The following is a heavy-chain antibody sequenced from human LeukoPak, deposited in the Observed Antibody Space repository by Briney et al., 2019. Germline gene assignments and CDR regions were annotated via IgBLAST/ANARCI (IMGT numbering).Heavy chain of an antibody. D-gene: IGHD2-2*01. J-gene: IGHJ6*03. Sequence: GGSLRLSCAASGFTVSSNYMSWVRQAPGKGLEWVSVIYSGGSTYYADSVKGRFTISRDNSKNTLYLQMNSLRAEDTAVYYCARGRGYCSSTSCYFYYYYYMDVWGKGTTVTISS. CDR3: ARGRGYCSSTSCYFYYYYYMDV. CDR1: GFTVSSNY. CDR2: IYSGGST. V-gene: IGHV3-66*01.